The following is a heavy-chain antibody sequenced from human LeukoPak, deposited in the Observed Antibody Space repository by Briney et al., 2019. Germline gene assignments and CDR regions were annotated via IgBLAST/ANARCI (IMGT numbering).Heavy chain of an antibody. Sequence: PGGSLRLSCTASGSTFSSYAMNWVRQAPGKGLEWVSAISGSGESTYYADSVKGRFTISRENSKSTLYLQMNSLRAEDTALYYCAKARGYSSSSENNWFDPWGQGTLVTVSS. J-gene: IGHJ5*02. CDR3: AKARGYSSSSENNWFDP. CDR2: ISGSGEST. CDR1: GSTFSSYA. D-gene: IGHD6-6*01. V-gene: IGHV3-23*01.